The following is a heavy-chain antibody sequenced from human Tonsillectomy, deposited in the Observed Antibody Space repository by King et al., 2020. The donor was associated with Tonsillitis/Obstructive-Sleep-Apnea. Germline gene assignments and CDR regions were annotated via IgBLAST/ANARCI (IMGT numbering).Heavy chain of an antibody. Sequence: QLVQSGAEVKKPGESLKISCKGSGYSFTTYWIGWVRQMPGKGLEWMGIIYPGDSDTRYSPSFQGQVTISADKSISTAYLQWSSLKASDTAMYYCARGFDSSTYYPSFDYWGQGTLVTVSS. D-gene: IGHD3-22*01. J-gene: IGHJ4*02. CDR1: GYSFTTYW. CDR3: ARGFDSSTYYPSFDY. CDR2: IYPGDSDT. V-gene: IGHV5-51*01.